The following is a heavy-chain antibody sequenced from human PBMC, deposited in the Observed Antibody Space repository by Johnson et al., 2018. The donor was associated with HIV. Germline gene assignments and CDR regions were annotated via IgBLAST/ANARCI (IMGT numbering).Heavy chain of an antibody. J-gene: IGHJ3*02. V-gene: IGHV3-7*01. D-gene: IGHD2-15*01. Sequence: EVQLVESGGGVVQPGRSLRLSCAASGFTFSSYAMHWVRQAPGKGLEWVANIKQDGSEKYYVDSVKGRFTISRENAKNSLYLQMNSLRAEDTAVYYCARESGGSHYVYAFDIWGQGTMVTVSS. CDR2: IKQDGSEK. CDR1: GFTFSSYA. CDR3: ARESGGSHYVYAFDI.